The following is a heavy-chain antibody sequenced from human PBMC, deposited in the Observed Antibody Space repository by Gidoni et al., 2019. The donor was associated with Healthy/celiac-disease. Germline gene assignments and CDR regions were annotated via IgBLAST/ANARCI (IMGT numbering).Heavy chain of an antibody. CDR3: ARGSFWSGYFDS. V-gene: IGHV3-30-3*01. CDR2: ISYDGTNK. D-gene: IGHD3-3*01. CDR1: GFSFRSHA. Sequence: QVQLVESGGGVVQPGRSLRLSCAAPGFSFRSHAMHWVRQAPGKGLEWVAVISYDGTNKNYADSLKGRFTISRDDSKNTLYLQMNSLRAEDTAVYHCARGSFWSGYFDSWGQGTLVTVSS. J-gene: IGHJ4*02.